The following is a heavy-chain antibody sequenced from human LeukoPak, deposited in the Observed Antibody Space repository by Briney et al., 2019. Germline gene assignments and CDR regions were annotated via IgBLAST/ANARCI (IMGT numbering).Heavy chain of an antibody. D-gene: IGHD2-15*01. Sequence: PGGSLRLSCAASGFTVSSNYMSWVRQAPGKGLEWVSVIYSGGSTYYADSVKGRFTISRDNSKSTLYLQMNSLRVEDTAVFYCAREYCSGGGCYGYFDLWGRGTLVTVSS. CDR1: GFTVSSNY. V-gene: IGHV3-53*01. CDR3: AREYCSGGGCYGYFDL. J-gene: IGHJ2*01. CDR2: IYSGGST.